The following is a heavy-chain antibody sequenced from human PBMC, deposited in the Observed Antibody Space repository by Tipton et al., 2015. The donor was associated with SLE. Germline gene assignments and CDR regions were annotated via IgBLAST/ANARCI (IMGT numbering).Heavy chain of an antibody. J-gene: IGHJ3*02. Sequence: TLSLTCTVSGDSITSGMFYWSWIRQPPGKGLEWIGEINHSGSTNYNPSLKSRVTISVDTSKNQFFLKLSSVTAADTAVYYCARGTVQAFDIWGQGTMVTVSS. CDR1: GDSITSGMFY. V-gene: IGHV4-39*07. D-gene: IGHD4-11*01. CDR3: ARGTVQAFDI. CDR2: INHSGST.